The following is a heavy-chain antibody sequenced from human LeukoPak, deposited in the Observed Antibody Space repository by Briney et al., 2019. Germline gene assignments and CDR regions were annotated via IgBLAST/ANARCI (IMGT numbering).Heavy chain of an antibody. CDR2: IYYSGST. Sequence: SETLSLTCTVSGGSISSYYWSRIRQPPGKGLEWIGYIYYSGSTNYNPSLKSRVTISVDTSKNQFSLKLSSVTAADTAVYYCARRRTYYYDSSGYYWFDPWGQGTLVTVSS. V-gene: IGHV4-59*08. J-gene: IGHJ5*02. CDR3: ARRRTYYYDSSGYYWFDP. CDR1: GGSISSYY. D-gene: IGHD3-22*01.